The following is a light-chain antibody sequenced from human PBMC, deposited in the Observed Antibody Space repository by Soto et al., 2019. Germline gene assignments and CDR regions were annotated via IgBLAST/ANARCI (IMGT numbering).Light chain of an antibody. CDR1: QGIGDT. J-gene: IGKJ1*01. CDR2: DTS. V-gene: IGKV3-20*01. Sequence: EIVLTQSPGTLSLSPVERATLSCRASQGIGDTLAWNQHKPGQTPRLLIYDTSTRATGVPTRFSGSRSGADFTLTISRLEPEDFAVYYCQQYGSSGTFGQGTKVDIK. CDR3: QQYGSSGT.